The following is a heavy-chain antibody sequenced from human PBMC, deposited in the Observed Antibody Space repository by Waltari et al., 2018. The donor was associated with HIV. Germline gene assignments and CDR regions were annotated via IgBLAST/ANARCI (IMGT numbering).Heavy chain of an antibody. J-gene: IGHJ6*02. V-gene: IGHV3-48*03. D-gene: IGHD6-19*01. CDR1: GFTFSNYE. CDR3: ARDLGGSGWYDYYYGMDV. CDR2: ISSSGNTI. Sequence: EVQLVESGGGLVQPRGSLRLSCAASGFTFSNYEMNWVRQAPGKGLEWVSYISSSGNTIHYADSVKGRFTISRDNAKNSLYLQMNSLRAEDTAVYYCARDLGGSGWYDYYYGMDVWGQGTTVTVSS.